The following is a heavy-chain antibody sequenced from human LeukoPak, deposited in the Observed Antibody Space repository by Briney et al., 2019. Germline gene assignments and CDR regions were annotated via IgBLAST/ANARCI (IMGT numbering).Heavy chain of an antibody. CDR3: ARGGISGYGSSSLYPWGYYYGMDV. D-gene: IGHD6-13*01. CDR2: IWYDGSNK. J-gene: IGHJ6*02. Sequence: GGSLRLSCAASGFTFSSYSMNWVRQAPGKGLEWVAVIWYDGSNKYYADSVKGRFTISRDNSKNTLYLQMNSLRAEDTAVYYCARGGISGYGSSSLYPWGYYYGMDVWGQGTTVTVSS. CDR1: GFTFSSYS. V-gene: IGHV3-33*08.